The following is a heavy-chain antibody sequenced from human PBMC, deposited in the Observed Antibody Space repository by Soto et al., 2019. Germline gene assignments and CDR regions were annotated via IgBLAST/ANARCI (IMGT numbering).Heavy chain of an antibody. Sequence: GASVELCCKASGGTITSYGMRWLRQSKKQGLEWMGWISAYNGNTNYAQKLQGRVTMTTDTSTSTAYMELRSLRSEDTAVYYCARDLRRQQLGPDPYYYYYGMDVWGQGTTVTVSS. J-gene: IGHJ6*02. CDR1: GGTITSYG. CDR2: ISAYNGNT. D-gene: IGHD6-13*01. V-gene: IGHV1-18*01. CDR3: ARDLRRQQLGPDPYYYYYGMDV.